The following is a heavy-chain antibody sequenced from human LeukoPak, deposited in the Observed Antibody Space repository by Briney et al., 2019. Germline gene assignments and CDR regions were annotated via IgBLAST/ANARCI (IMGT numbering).Heavy chain of an antibody. CDR3: ARGGTVTTRSNGMDV. V-gene: IGHV4-30-4*08. CDR1: GGSISSGGYY. J-gene: IGHJ6*02. Sequence: SETLSLTCTVSGGSISSGGYYWSWIRQHPGKGLEWIGYIYYSGSTYYNPSLKSRLTMSVDTSKNQFSLKLSSVTAADTAVYYCARGGTVTTRSNGMDVWGQGTTVTVSS. CDR2: IYYSGST. D-gene: IGHD4-17*01.